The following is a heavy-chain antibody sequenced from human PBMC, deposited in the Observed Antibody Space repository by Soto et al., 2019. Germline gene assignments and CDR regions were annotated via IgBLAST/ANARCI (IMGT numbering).Heavy chain of an antibody. D-gene: IGHD3-3*01. CDR1: GYTFTGYY. Sequence: ASVKVSCKASGYTFTGYYMHWVRQAPGQGLEWMGWINPSGGSTSYAQKFQGRVTMTRDTSTSTVYMELSSLRSEDKAVYYCARDGGQTRYDFWSGYSGYYGMDVWGQGTTVTVSS. V-gene: IGHV1-46*01. J-gene: IGHJ6*02. CDR3: ARDGGQTRYDFWSGYSGYYGMDV. CDR2: INPSGGST.